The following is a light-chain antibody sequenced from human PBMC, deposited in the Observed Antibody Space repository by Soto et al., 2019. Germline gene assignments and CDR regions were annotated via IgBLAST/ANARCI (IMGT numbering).Light chain of an antibody. J-gene: IGKJ4*01. CDR3: QQYHLSPLT. CDR1: EAINNNF. Sequence: EIVLTQSPGALSVGPGETLSLSCRASEAINNNFVAWYKQRPAQVPRLLMYGASIRVSGVPDRISGRRSGTGFNLNIARVEPEDSAVYFCQQYHLSPLTFGGGTQV. CDR2: GAS. V-gene: IGKV3-20*01.